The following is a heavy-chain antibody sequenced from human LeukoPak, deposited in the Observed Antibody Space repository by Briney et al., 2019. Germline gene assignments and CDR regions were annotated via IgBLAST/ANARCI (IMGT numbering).Heavy chain of an antibody. CDR1: GFTFSSYA. CDR2: ISYDGSNK. J-gene: IGHJ4*02. D-gene: IGHD5-24*01. V-gene: IGHV3-30-3*01. CDR3: AKEGRSLQTY. Sequence: HPGRSLRLSCAASGFTFSSYAMHWVRQAPGKGLEWVAVISYDGSNKYYADSVKGRFTISRDNAKNSLYLQMNSLRVEDTAVYYCAKEGRSLQTYWGQGTLVTVSS.